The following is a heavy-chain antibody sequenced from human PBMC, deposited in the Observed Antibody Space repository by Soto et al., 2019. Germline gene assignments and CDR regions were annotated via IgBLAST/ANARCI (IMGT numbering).Heavy chain of an antibody. CDR2: VYYTGTT. D-gene: IGHD6-13*01. Sequence: QVQLQESGPGLLKPSETLSLTCTVSGGSISSYFYIWVRQPPGKGLEWIGSVYYTGTTDYNPSLTSRVTISVDTSTTQFSLNLRSVTAADTAVYYCARDLAAVPRAFDYWGRGTLVTVSS. V-gene: IGHV4-59*01. CDR1: GGSISSYF. CDR3: ARDLAAVPRAFDY. J-gene: IGHJ4*02.